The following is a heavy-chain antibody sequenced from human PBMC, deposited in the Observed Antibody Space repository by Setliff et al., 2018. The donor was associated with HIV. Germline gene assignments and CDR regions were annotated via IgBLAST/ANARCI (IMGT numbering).Heavy chain of an antibody. D-gene: IGHD2-15*01. Sequence: ASETLSLTCTVSGGSIGTYYWNWIRLPAGKGLEWIGRIYASGTNYNPSLKSRVTMFLDTSKRQFSLKLTSVTAADTAVYYCAREGLWNCRGGTCNDGLDIWGQGTKGT. CDR2: IYASGT. CDR1: GGSIGTYY. CDR3: AREGLWNCRGGTCNDGLDI. J-gene: IGHJ3*02. V-gene: IGHV4-4*07.